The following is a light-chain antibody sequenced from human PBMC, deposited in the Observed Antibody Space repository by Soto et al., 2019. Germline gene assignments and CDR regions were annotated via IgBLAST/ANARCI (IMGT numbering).Light chain of an antibody. Sequence: QSVLTQPPSVSGAPGQRVTISCTGSSSNIGAGYDVHWYHQLPVTAPKLLIYGNSNRPSVVPDRFSDSKSGTSASLAITGLQAEDEADYYCQSYDSSLSGSVFGGGTKHTVL. CDR2: GNS. CDR3: QSYDSSLSGSV. V-gene: IGLV1-40*01. J-gene: IGLJ2*01. CDR1: SSNIGAGYD.